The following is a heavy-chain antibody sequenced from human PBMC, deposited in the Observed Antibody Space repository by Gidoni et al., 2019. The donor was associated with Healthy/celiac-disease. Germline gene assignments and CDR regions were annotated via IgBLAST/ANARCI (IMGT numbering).Heavy chain of an antibody. CDR3: AKGSSSWDY. CDR1: GFTFSSYA. Sequence: EVQLLESGGGLVQPGGSLRLSCAASGFTFSSYAMSWVRRAPGKGVEWVSTNSGSCGSTDYADSVKGRFTISRDNSKNTLYLQMNSLRAEDTAVYYCAKGSSSWDYWGQGTLVTVSS. J-gene: IGHJ4*02. V-gene: IGHV3-23*01. CDR2: NSGSCGST. D-gene: IGHD6-13*01.